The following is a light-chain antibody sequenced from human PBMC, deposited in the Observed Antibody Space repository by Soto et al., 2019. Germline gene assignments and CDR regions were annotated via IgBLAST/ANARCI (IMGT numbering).Light chain of an antibody. J-gene: IGKJ1*01. V-gene: IGKV2-30*01. CDR2: RVS. Sequence: EVVMTQSPLSLPVTLGQPASISCRSSQSLVYSDGIAYLNWFHQRPGQSPRRLIYRVSNRDSGVPDRFSASGSGTDFTLKISRVEAEDVGVYYCMQGTPWPPTFGRGTKVEIK. CDR1: QSLVYSDGIAY. CDR3: MQGTPWPPT.